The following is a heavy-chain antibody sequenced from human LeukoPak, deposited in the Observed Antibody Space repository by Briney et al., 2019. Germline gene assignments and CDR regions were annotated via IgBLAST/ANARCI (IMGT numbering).Heavy chain of an antibody. CDR2: IGRYGVTT. CDR1: GFTLSTYE. CDR3: ARGRVYGDYVFDY. Sequence: GGSLRLSCAASGFTLSTYEMNWVRQAPGKGLEWVAYIGRYGVTTYYADSVKGRFTISGDNAKNSLNLQMNSLRAEDTAVYYCARGRVYGDYVFDYWGQGTLVTVSS. J-gene: IGHJ4*02. V-gene: IGHV3-48*03. D-gene: IGHD4-17*01.